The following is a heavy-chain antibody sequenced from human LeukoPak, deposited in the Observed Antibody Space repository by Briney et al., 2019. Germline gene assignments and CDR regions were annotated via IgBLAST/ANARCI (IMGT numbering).Heavy chain of an antibody. J-gene: IGHJ4*02. D-gene: IGHD4-23*01. Sequence: PSETLSLTCTVSGGSISSYYWSWIRQPPGKGLEWIGYIYYSGSTNYNPSLKSRVTISVDTSKNQFSLKLSSVTAADAAVYYCARDRGGGNVFDYWGQGTLVTVSS. CDR2: IYYSGST. CDR3: ARDRGGGNVFDY. CDR1: GGSISSYY. V-gene: IGHV4-59*01.